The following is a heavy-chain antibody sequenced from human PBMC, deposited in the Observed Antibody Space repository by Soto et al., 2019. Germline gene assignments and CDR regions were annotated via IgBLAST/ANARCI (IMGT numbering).Heavy chain of an antibody. D-gene: IGHD2-21*01. V-gene: IGHV1-69*13. CDR1: GATFSSSS. CDR2: IIPIFGTA. CDR3: SCAPSHRGHYDYIDF. J-gene: IGHJ6*03. Sequence: SVKVSCKASGATFSSSSISCVRQAPGQGLEWMGGIIPIFGTANCAQKFQGRVTITADESTSTAYMELSSLRSEDTAVYYCSCAPSHRGHYDYIDFWGQGTTVTVSS.